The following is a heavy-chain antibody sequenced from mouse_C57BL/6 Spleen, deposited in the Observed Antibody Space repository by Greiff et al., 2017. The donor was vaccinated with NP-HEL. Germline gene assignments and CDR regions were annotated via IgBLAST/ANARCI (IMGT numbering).Heavy chain of an antibody. CDR2: ISDGGSYT. CDR1: GFTFSSYA. V-gene: IGHV5-4*01. D-gene: IGHD1-1*01. Sequence: EVQGVESGGGLVKPGGSLKLSCAASGFTFSSYAMSWVRQTPEKRLEWVATISDGGSYTYYPDNVKGRFTISRDNAKNNLYLQMSHLKSEDTAMYYCARDLGTTVENFDVWGTGTTVTVAS. CDR3: ARDLGTTVENFDV. J-gene: IGHJ1*03.